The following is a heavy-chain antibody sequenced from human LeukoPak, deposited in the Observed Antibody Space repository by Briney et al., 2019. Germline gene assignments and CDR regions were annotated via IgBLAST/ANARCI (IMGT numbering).Heavy chain of an antibody. D-gene: IGHD3-10*01. V-gene: IGHV4-4*02. J-gene: IGHJ3*02. Sequence: PSETLSLTCDVSGGSISSTYWWTWVRQSPGKGLEWIGEIYHSGFTNYNPSLKSRVTISVDKPKNHFSLKLSSVTAADTAVYYCAGGPYGSGSYYQPDAFDIWGQGTMVTVSS. CDR1: GGSISSTYW. CDR2: IYHSGFT. CDR3: AGGPYGSGSYYQPDAFDI.